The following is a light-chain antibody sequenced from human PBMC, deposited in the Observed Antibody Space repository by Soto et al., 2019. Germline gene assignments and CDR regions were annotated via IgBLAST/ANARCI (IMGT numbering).Light chain of an antibody. CDR2: AAS. Sequence: AIQMTQSPSPLSASVGHRVTITCRASQGIRNDLGWYQQKPGKAPKPLIYAASSLQSGVPSRFSGSGSGTDFTLTISSLQPEDFATYYCLQDYNYPLTFGQGTKVEIK. CDR1: QGIRND. V-gene: IGKV1-6*01. CDR3: LQDYNYPLT. J-gene: IGKJ1*01.